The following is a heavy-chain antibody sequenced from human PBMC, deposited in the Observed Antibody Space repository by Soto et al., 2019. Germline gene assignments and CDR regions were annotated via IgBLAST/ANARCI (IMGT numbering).Heavy chain of an antibody. CDR1: GFTFSSYV. J-gene: IGHJ4*02. D-gene: IGHD2-15*01. V-gene: IGHV3-23*01. Sequence: EVQLLESGGNLVQPGGSLRLSCAASGFTFSSYVMSWVRQAPGRGLEWVSTISGSGASIYDADSVKGRFTISRDNSKNTVYLQMNSLRAEDTAVYYCAKDGLGSCTGGPCYGSDYWGQGTLVTVSS. CDR2: ISGSGASI. CDR3: AKDGLGSCTGGPCYGSDY.